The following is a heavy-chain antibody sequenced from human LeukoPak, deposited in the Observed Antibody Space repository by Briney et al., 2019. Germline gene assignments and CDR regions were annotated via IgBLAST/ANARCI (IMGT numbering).Heavy chain of an antibody. Sequence: GGSLRLSCAASGFTFSSYSMNWVRQAPGKGLEWVSSISSSSSYIYYADSVKGRFTISRDNAKNSLYLQMNSLRAEDTAVYYCARDWGLGKYYFDYWGQGTLVTVSS. CDR2: ISSSSSYI. CDR3: ARDWGLGKYYFDY. D-gene: IGHD3-16*01. CDR1: GFTFSSYS. J-gene: IGHJ4*02. V-gene: IGHV3-21*01.